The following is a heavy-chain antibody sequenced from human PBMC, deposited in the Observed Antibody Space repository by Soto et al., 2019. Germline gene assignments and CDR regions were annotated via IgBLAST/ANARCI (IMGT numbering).Heavy chain of an antibody. Sequence: QVQLVESGGGVVQPGRSRKLSCAASGFPFGSYGMNWVGQVQGKGLEWVAVISHDGSNKYYADSVKGRFTISRDNSKNTLYLQMNSLRAEDTAVYYCAKGVTMVRGVILDWFDPWGQGTLVTVSS. CDR3: AKGVTMVRGVILDWFDP. D-gene: IGHD3-10*01. CDR2: ISHDGSNK. J-gene: IGHJ5*02. V-gene: IGHV3-30*18. CDR1: GFPFGSYG.